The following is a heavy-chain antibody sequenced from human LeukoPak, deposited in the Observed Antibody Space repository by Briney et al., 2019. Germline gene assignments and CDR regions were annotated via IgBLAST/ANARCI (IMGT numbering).Heavy chain of an antibody. Sequence: PSETLSLTCTVSGGSISSGDYYWSWIRQPPGKGLEWIGYIYYNGSTYYNPSLKSRVTISVDTSKNQFSLRLSSVTAADTAVYYCARARPTYCGGHCYFWSYAFDIRGQGTMVTVSS. J-gene: IGHJ3*02. V-gene: IGHV4-30-4*01. CDR2: IYYNGST. CDR3: ARARPTYCGGHCYFWSYAFDI. D-gene: IGHD2-21*01. CDR1: GGSISSGDYY.